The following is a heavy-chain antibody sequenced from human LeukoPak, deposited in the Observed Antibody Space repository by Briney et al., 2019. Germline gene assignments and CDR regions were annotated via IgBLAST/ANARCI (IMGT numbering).Heavy chain of an antibody. D-gene: IGHD3/OR15-3a*01. CDR1: GFTFSRYD. V-gene: IGHV3-30*03. J-gene: IGHJ5*02. CDR3: ASFDFSTVKRYDYFDP. Sequence: GGSLRLSCVVSGFTFSRYDFNWVRQSPGKGLEWVAVISYDGRNTFYADSVKGRFIISRDSSKNTLYLQMNRLRTEDTAVYFCASFDFSTVKRYDYFDPWGQGTLVAVS. CDR2: ISYDGRNT.